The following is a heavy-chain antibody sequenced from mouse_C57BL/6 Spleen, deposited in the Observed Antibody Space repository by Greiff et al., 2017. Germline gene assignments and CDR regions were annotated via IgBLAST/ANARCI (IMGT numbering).Heavy chain of an antibody. CDR2: IYPRDGST. Sequence: VQLQESDAELVKPGASVKISCKVSGYTFTDHTIHWMKQRHEQGLEWIGYIYPRDGSTKYNEKFKGKATLTADKSSSTAYMQLNSLTSEYTAVYFCARSYYCGSSWFAYWGQGTLVTVSA. V-gene: IGHV1-78*01. CDR1: GYTFTDHT. D-gene: IGHD1-1*01. J-gene: IGHJ3*01. CDR3: ARSYYCGSSWFAY.